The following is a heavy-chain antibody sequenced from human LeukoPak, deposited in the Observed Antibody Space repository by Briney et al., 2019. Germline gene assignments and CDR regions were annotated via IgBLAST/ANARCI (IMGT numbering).Heavy chain of an antibody. J-gene: IGHJ4*02. D-gene: IGHD5-24*01. CDR2: ISGSGGST. V-gene: IGHV3-23*01. CDR3: AKVADGYKHFDY. Sequence: YXXNWVRQTPXXXLEXXAAISGSGGSTYYADSVKGRFTISRDNSKNTLYLQMNSLRAEDTAVYYCAKVADGYKHFDYWGQGTLVTVSS. CDR1: YX.